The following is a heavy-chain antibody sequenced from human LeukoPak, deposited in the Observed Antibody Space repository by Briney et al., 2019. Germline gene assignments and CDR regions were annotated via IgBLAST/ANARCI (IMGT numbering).Heavy chain of an antibody. Sequence: ASVKVSCKASGYTFTSYDINWVRQATGQGLEWMGWMNPNSGNTGYAQKFQGRVTITRNTSISTAYMELSSLRSEDTAVYYCARGRVNSSSWYGIYDVWGKGTTVTVSS. V-gene: IGHV1-8*03. CDR3: ARGRVNSSSWYGIYDV. CDR1: GYTFTSYD. CDR2: MNPNSGNT. D-gene: IGHD6-13*01. J-gene: IGHJ6*04.